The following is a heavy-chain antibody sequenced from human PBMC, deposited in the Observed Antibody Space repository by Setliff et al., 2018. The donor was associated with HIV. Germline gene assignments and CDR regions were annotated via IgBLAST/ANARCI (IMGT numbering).Heavy chain of an antibody. V-gene: IGHV5-51*01. CDR2: IYPGDSET. D-gene: IGHD3-16*01. CDR3: SRVQFVWLNRRYYGLDV. Sequence: GESLKISCKGSGYSFSTYWFGWVRQMPGKGLEWVGIIYPGDSETRYSTSFQGQVTISADKSISTAYQQWSSLKASDTAIYYCSRVQFVWLNRRYYGLDVWGQGTTVTVSS. CDR1: GYSFSTYW. J-gene: IGHJ6*02.